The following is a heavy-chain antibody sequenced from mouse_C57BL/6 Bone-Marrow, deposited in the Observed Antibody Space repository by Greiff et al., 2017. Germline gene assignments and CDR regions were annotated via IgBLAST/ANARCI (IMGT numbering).Heavy chain of an antibody. Sequence: VQLQQPGAELVMPGASVKLSCKASGYTFTSYWMHWVKQRPGQGLEWIGEIDPSDSYTNSNQKFKGKSTLTVEKSSSTAYMQLSSLTSEDSAVYYCASDGYDDYALDYWGQGTSVTVSS. CDR2: IDPSDSYT. V-gene: IGHV1-69*01. J-gene: IGHJ4*01. CDR1: GYTFTSYW. CDR3: ASDGYDDYALDY. D-gene: IGHD2-2*01.